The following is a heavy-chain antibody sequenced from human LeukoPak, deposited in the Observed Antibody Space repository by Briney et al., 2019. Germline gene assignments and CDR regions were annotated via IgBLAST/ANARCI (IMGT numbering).Heavy chain of an antibody. CDR2: IKQDGSEK. CDR3: ARDLGYSSSWDQH. Sequence: GGSLRLSCTASGFTFSSYWMTWVRQAPEKGLEWVANIKQDGSEKYYVDSVKGRFTISRDNAKNSLYLQMNSLRSEDTAVYYCARDLGYSSSWDQHWGQGTLVTVSS. J-gene: IGHJ4*02. V-gene: IGHV3-7*03. D-gene: IGHD6-13*01. CDR1: GFTFSSYW.